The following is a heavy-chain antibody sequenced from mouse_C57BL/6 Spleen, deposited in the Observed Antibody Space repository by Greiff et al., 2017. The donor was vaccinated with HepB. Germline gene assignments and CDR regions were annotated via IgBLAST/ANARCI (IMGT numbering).Heavy chain of an antibody. J-gene: IGHJ3*01. CDR2: IDPSDSYT. CDR3: ARLGGAAY. V-gene: IGHV1-59*01. Sequence: QVHVKQSGAELVRPGTSVKLSCKASGYTFTSYWMHWVKQRPGQGLEWIGVIDPSDSYTNYNQKFKGKATLTVDTSSSTAYMQLSSLTSEDSAVYYCARLGGAAYWGQGTLVTVSA. CDR1: GYTFTSYW.